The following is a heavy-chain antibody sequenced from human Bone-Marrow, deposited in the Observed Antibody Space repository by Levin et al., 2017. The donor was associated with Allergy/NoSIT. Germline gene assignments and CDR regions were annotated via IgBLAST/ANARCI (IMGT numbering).Heavy chain of an antibody. CDR3: ARWVAGSSYGMDV. D-gene: IGHD6-19*01. J-gene: IGHJ6*02. CDR2: IYYSGST. Sequence: SETLSLTCTVSGGSISNNYWTWIRQPPGKGLEWIGYIYYSGSTYYNPFLKSRVTISVDTSKNQFSLRLSSVTAADTAVYYCARWVAGSSYGMDVCGQGTTVTVSS. V-gene: IGHV4-59*01. CDR1: GGSISNNY.